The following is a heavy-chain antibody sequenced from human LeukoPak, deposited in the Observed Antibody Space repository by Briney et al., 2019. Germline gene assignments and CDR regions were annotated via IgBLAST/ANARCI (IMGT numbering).Heavy chain of an antibody. V-gene: IGHV4-34*01. D-gene: IGHD3-10*01. J-gene: IGHJ5*02. CDR3: ARRRVVTMVRGVNGNWFDP. CDR1: GGSFSGYY. Sequence: PSETLSLTCAVYGGSFSGYYWSWIRQPPGKGLEWIGEINHSGSTNYNPSLESRVTISVDTSKNQFSLRLSSVTAGDTAVYYCARRRVVTMVRGVNGNWFDPWGEGTLVTVSS. CDR2: INHSGST.